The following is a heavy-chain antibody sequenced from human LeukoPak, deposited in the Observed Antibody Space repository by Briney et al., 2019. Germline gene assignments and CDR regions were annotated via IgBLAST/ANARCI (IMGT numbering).Heavy chain of an antibody. CDR1: GYSFTDCH. Sequence: ASVKVSCKASGYSFTDCHMHWVRQAPGQGLEWMGWININTGGTNYAQKFQGRVTLTRDTSITTAYMEMSSLRSDDTAVYYCARIIAAAAHFDYWGQGTLVTVSS. D-gene: IGHD6-13*01. V-gene: IGHV1-2*02. J-gene: IGHJ4*02. CDR2: ININTGGT. CDR3: ARIIAAAAHFDY.